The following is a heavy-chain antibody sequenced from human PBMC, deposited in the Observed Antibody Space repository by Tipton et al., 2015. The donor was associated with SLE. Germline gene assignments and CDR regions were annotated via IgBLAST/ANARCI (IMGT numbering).Heavy chain of an antibody. CDR2: IFYSGST. V-gene: IGHV4-59*08. D-gene: IGHD6-13*01. J-gene: IGHJ5*02. Sequence: TLSLTCAVSGGSISTYYWSWIRQPPGKGLEWIGYIFYSGSTNYNPSLKSRVAMSVDMSKNQFSLNLNSVTAADTAVYYCARSFSSSLYDNWFDPWGQGSLVTASS. CDR1: GGSISTYY. CDR3: ARSFSSSLYDNWFDP.